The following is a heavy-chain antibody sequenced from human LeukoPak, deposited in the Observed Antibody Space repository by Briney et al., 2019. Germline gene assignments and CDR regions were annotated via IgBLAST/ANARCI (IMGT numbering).Heavy chain of an antibody. CDR3: ARERGSSWDFDY. J-gene: IGHJ4*02. CDR2: IYYSGST. CDR1: GGSISSYY. V-gene: IGHV4-59*01. Sequence: SETLSLTCTVSGGSISSYYLSWIRQPPGKGLEWIGYIYYSGSTNYNPSLKSRVTISVDTSKNQFSLKLSSVTAADTAVYYCARERGSSWDFDYWGQGTLVTVSS. D-gene: IGHD6-13*01.